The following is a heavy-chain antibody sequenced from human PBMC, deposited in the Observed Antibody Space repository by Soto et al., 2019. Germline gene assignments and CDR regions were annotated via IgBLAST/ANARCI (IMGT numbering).Heavy chain of an antibody. CDR3: ARNRVDTNRLAPFDY. D-gene: IGHD5-12*01. Sequence: PSETLSLTCAVSGGSVSSYDCNWICKPQGRGREWVGEINHSGTTNYNPSLESRITISLDASKNHFSLSLTSVTAADTAVYFCARNRVDTNRLAPFDYWGQGALVTVSS. CDR1: GGSVSSYD. V-gene: IGHV4-34*01. CDR2: INHSGTT. J-gene: IGHJ4*02.